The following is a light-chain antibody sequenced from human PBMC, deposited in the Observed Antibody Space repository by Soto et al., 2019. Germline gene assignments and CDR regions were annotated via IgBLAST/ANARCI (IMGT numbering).Light chain of an antibody. CDR3: QQYYFSPLT. CDR2: WAS. Sequence: DIVMTQSPDSLAVSLGERATINCKSSQRVLYRYKDNNYLAWYLQQPGQSPTPLIYWASTRESGVPDRFSGSGSGTDFTLTITRLQAADVAVYFCQQYYFSPLTVGQGTRLESK. J-gene: IGKJ5*01. V-gene: IGKV4-1*01. CDR1: QRVLYRYKDNNY.